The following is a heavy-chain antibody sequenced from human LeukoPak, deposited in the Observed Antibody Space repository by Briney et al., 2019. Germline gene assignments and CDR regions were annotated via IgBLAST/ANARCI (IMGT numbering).Heavy chain of an antibody. CDR3: ARVTAPQYYYYGMDV. CDR2: ISSNGGST. D-gene: IGHD6-25*01. V-gene: IGHV3-64*01. CDR1: GFTFSSYA. Sequence: GGSLRLSCAASGFTFSSYAMHWVRQAPGKGLEYVSAISSNGGSTYYANSVKGRFTISRDNSKNTLYLQMGSLRAEDMAVYYCARVTAPQYYYYGMDVWGQGTTVTVSS. J-gene: IGHJ6*02.